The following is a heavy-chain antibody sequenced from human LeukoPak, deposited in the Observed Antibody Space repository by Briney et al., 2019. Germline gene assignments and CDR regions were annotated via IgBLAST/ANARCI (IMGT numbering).Heavy chain of an antibody. Sequence: ASVKVSCKASGYTFTGYYIHWVRQAPGQGLEWVGRINPNTGGTDYAQKFQGRVTMTRDTSITTAYMELSRLTSDDTAIYYCAKVPPSITAAGNWLGPWGQGALVTVSS. CDR3: AKVPPSITAAGNWLGP. V-gene: IGHV1-2*06. J-gene: IGHJ5*02. CDR1: GYTFTGYY. D-gene: IGHD6-13*01. CDR2: INPNTGGT.